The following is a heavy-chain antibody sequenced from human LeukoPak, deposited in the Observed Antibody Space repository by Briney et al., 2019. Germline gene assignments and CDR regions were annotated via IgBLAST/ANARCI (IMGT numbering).Heavy chain of an antibody. CDR3: ARGGYDDYYYGMDV. V-gene: IGHV3-74*01. D-gene: IGHD5-12*01. CDR1: GFTFSSHW. Sequence: GGSLRLSCADSGFTFSSHWMHWVRQAPGKGLVWVSRINSDGSSTSYADSVKGRFTISRDNAKNTLYLQMNSLRAEDTAVYYCARGGYDDYYYGMDVWGQGTTVTVSS. J-gene: IGHJ6*02. CDR2: INSDGSST.